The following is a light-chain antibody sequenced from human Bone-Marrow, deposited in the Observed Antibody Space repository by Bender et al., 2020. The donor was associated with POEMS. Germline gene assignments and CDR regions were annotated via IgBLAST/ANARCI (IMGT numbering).Light chain of an antibody. Sequence: YVLTQPPSVSVAPGKTASITCGGDNIGKKNVHWYQQKPGQAPVVVLYDDSDRPSGIPERFSGSNSGNTATLTISRVEAEDEADYYCQVWEISSDDVIFGGGTKLSVL. CDR3: QVWEISSDDVI. V-gene: IGLV3-21*03. J-gene: IGLJ2*01. CDR1: NIGKKN. CDR2: DDS.